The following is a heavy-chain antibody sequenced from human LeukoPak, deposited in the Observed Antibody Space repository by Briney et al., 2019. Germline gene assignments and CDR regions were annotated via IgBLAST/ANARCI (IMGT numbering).Heavy chain of an antibody. Sequence: PSETLSLTCAVSGGSISSGGYSWSWIRQPPGKGLEWIGYIYYSGSTYYNPSLKSRVTISVDTSKNQFSLKLSSVTAADTAVYYCARLTRITMVRGVIYWFDPWGQGTLVTVSS. CDR1: GGSISSGGYS. CDR2: IYYSGST. D-gene: IGHD3-10*01. V-gene: IGHV4-30-4*07. CDR3: ARLTRITMVRGVIYWFDP. J-gene: IGHJ5*02.